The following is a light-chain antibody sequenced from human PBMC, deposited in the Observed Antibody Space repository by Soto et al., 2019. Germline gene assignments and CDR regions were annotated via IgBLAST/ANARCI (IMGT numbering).Light chain of an antibody. J-gene: IGKJ5*01. CDR3: HQYYGLPPLT. V-gene: IGKV1-33*01. CDR2: HAS. Sequence: DIQMTQSPSSLSASIGDRVTITCQASQNITNNLSWYQQKPGKAPNLLIYHASKLAKGVTSRFSGSASGTDFSFIITSLQREDLAKYYCHQYYGLPPLTFGQGTRLEIK. CDR1: QNITNN.